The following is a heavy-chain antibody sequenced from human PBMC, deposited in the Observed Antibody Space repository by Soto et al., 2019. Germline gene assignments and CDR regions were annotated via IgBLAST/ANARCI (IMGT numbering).Heavy chain of an antibody. CDR2: IYPGDSDT. V-gene: IGHV5-51*01. CDR3: AAGYTTGPDAFDI. CDR1: GYSFTSYW. Sequence: GESLKISCKGSGYSFTSYWIGWVRQMPGKGLEWMGIIYPGDSDTRYSPSFQGQITMSVDKSDSSAYLQWRSLKASDTAMYYCAAGYTTGPDAFDIWGQGKMVTVSS. J-gene: IGHJ3*02. D-gene: IGHD6-13*01.